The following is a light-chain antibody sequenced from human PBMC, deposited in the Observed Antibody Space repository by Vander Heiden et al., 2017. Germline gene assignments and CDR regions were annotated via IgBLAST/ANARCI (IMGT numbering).Light chain of an antibody. J-gene: IGKJ1*01. CDR3: QQRSNWPPWT. CDR2: DAS. CDR1: QSVSSY. Sequence: FLFPQPPATLSLSPGERATRSCRASQSVSSYLAWYQQKPGQAPRLLIYDASNRATGIPARFSGSGSGTDFTLTISSLEPEDFAVYYCQQRSNWPPWTFGQGTKVEIK. V-gene: IGKV3-11*01.